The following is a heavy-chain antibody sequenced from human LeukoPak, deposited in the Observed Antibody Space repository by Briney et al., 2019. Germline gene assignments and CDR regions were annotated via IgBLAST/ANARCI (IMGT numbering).Heavy chain of an antibody. CDR1: GFTFSSYA. CDR3: TVITPAAITDAFDI. V-gene: IGHV3-23*01. Sequence: GGSLRLSCAASGFTFSSYAVSWVRQAPGKGLEWVSTIGGSGGRTYYADSVKGRFTISRDNSKNTLYLQMNSLRAEDTAVYYCTVITPAAITDAFDIWGQGTMVTVSS. J-gene: IGHJ3*02. CDR2: IGGSGGRT. D-gene: IGHD2-2*02.